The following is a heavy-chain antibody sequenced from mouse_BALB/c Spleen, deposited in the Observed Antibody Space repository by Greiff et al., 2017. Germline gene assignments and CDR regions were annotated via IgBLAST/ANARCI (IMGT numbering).Heavy chain of an antibody. D-gene: IGHD1-1*01. CDR3: ARHRDYGSSSYAMVY. V-gene: IGHV5-12-1*01. CDR2: ISSGGGST. J-gene: IGHJ4*01. CDR1: GFAFSSYD. Sequence: EVMLVESGGGLVKPGGSLKLSCAASGFAFSSYDMSWVRQTPEKRLEWVAYISSGGGSTYYPDTVKGRFTISRDNAKNTLYLQMSSLKSEDTAMYYCARHRDYGSSSYAMVYWGQGTSVTVSS.